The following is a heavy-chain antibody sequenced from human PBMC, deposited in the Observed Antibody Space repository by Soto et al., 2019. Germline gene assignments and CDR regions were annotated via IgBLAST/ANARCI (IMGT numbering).Heavy chain of an antibody. CDR2: VSTNGAT. CDR3: ARADYEILTGSYAMDV. Sequence: PSETLSLTFTVSDDFSSSYYWNWIRQPAGKGLEWIGRVSTNGATNYNPSLESRVTMSVDTSKNQFSLKLTSVTAADTAVYFCARADYEILTGSYAMDVWGQGTTVTASS. V-gene: IGHV4-4*07. D-gene: IGHD3-9*01. J-gene: IGHJ6*02. CDR1: DDFSSSYY.